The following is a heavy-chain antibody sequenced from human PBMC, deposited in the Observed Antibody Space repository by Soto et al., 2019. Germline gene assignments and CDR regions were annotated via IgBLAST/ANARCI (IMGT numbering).Heavy chain of an antibody. V-gene: IGHV4-39*01. Sequence: PSETLSLTCTVSGGSISSSSYYWGWIRQPPGKGLEWIGSIYYSGSTYYNPSLKSRVTISVDTSKIQFSLKLSSVTAADTAVYYCARQGYDFWSGYKRNWFDPWGQGTLDTVSS. CDR1: GGSISSSSYY. CDR3: ARQGYDFWSGYKRNWFDP. D-gene: IGHD3-3*01. J-gene: IGHJ5*02. CDR2: IYYSGST.